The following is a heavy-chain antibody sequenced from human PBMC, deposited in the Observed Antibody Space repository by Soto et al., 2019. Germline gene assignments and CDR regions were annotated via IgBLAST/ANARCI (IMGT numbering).Heavy chain of an antibody. J-gene: IGHJ6*02. D-gene: IGHD2-2*01. CDR2: MNPNSGNT. CDR3: ARGGDIVLVPAALMRYYYYGMDV. Sequence: ASVKVSCKASGYTFTSYDINWVRQATGQGLEWMGWMNPNSGNTGYAQKFQGRVTMTRNTSISTAYMELSSLRSEDTAVYYCARGGDIVLVPAALMRYYYYGMDVWGQGTTVTVSS. V-gene: IGHV1-8*01. CDR1: GYTFTSYD.